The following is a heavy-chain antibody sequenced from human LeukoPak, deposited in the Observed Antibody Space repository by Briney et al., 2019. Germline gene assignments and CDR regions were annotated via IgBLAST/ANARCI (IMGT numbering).Heavy chain of an antibody. Sequence: PGGSLRLSCAASGFTFSDYYMSWIRQAPGKGLEWVSYISSSGSTIYYADSVKGRFTISRDNAKNSLYLQMNSLRAEDTAVYYCARGVVIAAAGAYCGGDCFTHFQHWGQGTLVTVSS. J-gene: IGHJ1*01. CDR2: ISSSGSTI. D-gene: IGHD2-21*02. CDR1: GFTFSDYY. CDR3: ARGVVIAAAGAYCGGDCFTHFQH. V-gene: IGHV3-11*04.